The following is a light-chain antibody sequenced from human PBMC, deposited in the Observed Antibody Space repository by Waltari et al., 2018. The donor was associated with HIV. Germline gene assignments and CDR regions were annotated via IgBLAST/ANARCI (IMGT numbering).Light chain of an antibody. V-gene: IGLV2-23*02. Sequence: QSALTQPASVSGSPGQSITISCTGTSSDVGAYNYVSWYHQHPGKAPKLMIYDVTKRLSGVSNRFSGSKSANTASLTISGRQAEDEADYYCCSYAGSSTYVFGSGTKVTVL. CDR3: CSYAGSSTYV. J-gene: IGLJ1*01. CDR1: SSDVGAYNY. CDR2: DVT.